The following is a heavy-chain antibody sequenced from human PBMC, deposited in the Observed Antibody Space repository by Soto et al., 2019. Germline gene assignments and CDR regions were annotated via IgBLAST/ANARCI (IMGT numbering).Heavy chain of an antibody. CDR2: VSYEGLTQ. J-gene: IGHJ4*01. D-gene: IGHD2-15*01. Sequence: PGGSLRLSCEGSGFRFSDFGIQWVRQAPGKGLEWLAVVSYEGLTQIYADSVRGRFAISRDNSRDTVYLQMNSLRVDDTAIYYCGKETKVIFSDTWALDFWGHGTQVTV. V-gene: IGHV3-30*18. CDR1: GFRFSDFG. CDR3: GKETKVIFSDTWALDF.